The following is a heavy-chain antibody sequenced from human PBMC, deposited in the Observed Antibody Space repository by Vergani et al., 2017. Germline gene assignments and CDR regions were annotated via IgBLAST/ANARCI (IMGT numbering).Heavy chain of an antibody. CDR2: IYCSGST. D-gene: IGHD3-16*01. CDR1: GGSISSYY. Sequence: QVQLQESGPGLVKPSETLSLTCTVSGGSISSYYWSWIRQPPGKGLEWIGYIYCSGSTNYNPSLKSRVTISVDTSKNQFSLKLSSVTAADTAVYYCASRWAGVWGLDAFDIWGQGTMVTVSS. J-gene: IGHJ3*02. CDR3: ASRWAGVWGLDAFDI. V-gene: IGHV4-59*01.